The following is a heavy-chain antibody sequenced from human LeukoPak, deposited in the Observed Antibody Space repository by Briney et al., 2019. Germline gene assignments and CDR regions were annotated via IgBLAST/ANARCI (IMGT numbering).Heavy chain of an antibody. CDR3: VRDGVGATTYFGYFDH. J-gene: IGHJ4*02. V-gene: IGHV3-33*08. Sequence: GGSLRLSCAASGFIFSQYSMNWVRQAPGKGLEWVAIIRFDGSNIHYADSVKGRFTISRDNSKNTLYLQMNSLRAEDTAVYYCVRDGVGATTYFGYFDHWGQGNLVTVSS. D-gene: IGHD1-26*01. CDR2: IRFDGSNI. CDR1: GFIFSQYS.